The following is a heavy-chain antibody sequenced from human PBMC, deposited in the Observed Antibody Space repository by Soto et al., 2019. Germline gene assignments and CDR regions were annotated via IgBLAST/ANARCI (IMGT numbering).Heavy chain of an antibody. CDR2: ISSSSSYI. V-gene: IGHV3-21*01. CDR1: GFTFSSYS. J-gene: IGHJ1*01. Sequence: EVQLVESGGGLVKAGGSLRLSCAASGFTFSSYSMNWVRQAPGKGLEWVSSISSSSSYIYYADSVKGRFTISRDNAKNSLYLQMNSLRAEDTAVYYCASLRITMVRGVEGQYFQHWGQGTLVTVSS. D-gene: IGHD3-10*01. CDR3: ASLRITMVRGVEGQYFQH.